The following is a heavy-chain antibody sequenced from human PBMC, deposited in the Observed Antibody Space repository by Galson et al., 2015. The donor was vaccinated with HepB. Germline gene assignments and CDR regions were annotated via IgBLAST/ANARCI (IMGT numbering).Heavy chain of an antibody. Sequence: SLRLSCAASGFTFSSYWMSWVRQAPGKGLEWVANIKQDGSEKYFVDSVKGRFTISRDNAKNSLYLQMNSLRAEDTAVYYCARDFSSWCFDYWGQGTLVTVSS. J-gene: IGHJ4*02. CDR1: GFTFSSYW. CDR3: ARDFSSWCFDY. CDR2: IKQDGSEK. V-gene: IGHV3-7*01. D-gene: IGHD6-13*01.